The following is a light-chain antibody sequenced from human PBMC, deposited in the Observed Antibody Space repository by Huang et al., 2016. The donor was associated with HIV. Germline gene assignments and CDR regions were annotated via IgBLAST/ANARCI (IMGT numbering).Light chain of an antibody. V-gene: IGKV1-5*03. Sequence: DIQMTQSPSTLSASVRDRVTITCRASQNIDTWVAWYQQKPGTPPKVVIYRASSLESVVPSRFSGSGSGTEFSLTINNLEPDDFAVYYCQQYAAYPWTFGQGTKVEIK. CDR2: RAS. CDR1: QNIDTW. J-gene: IGKJ1*01. CDR3: QQYAAYPWT.